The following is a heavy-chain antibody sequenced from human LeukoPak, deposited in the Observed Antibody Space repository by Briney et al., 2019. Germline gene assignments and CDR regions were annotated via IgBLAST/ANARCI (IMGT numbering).Heavy chain of an antibody. CDR1: GFTFSDAW. CDR3: TTEMRWELLFDD. Sequence: GGSLRLSCAASGFTFSDAWRSWLRHTPGKGLEGGGRIKSKTDGGTTDYDEHVKGRFSISRDDSENTLYLQMDSLKTEDTGVYYCTTEMRWELLFDDWGQGTLVTVSS. D-gene: IGHD1-26*01. V-gene: IGHV3-15*01. J-gene: IGHJ4*02. CDR2: IKSKTDGGTT.